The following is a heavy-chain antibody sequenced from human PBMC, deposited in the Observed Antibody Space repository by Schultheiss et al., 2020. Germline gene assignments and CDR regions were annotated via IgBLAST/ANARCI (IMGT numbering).Heavy chain of an antibody. J-gene: IGHJ6*02. CDR1: GDSISSSSYY. Sequence: SETLSLTCTVSGDSISSSSYYWGWIRQPPGKGLEWIGYIYYSGSTNYNPSLKSRVTISVDTSKNQFSLKLSSVTAADTAVYYCARGYSSSWMHYYYGMDVWGQGTTVTVSS. CDR2: IYYSGST. V-gene: IGHV4-61*05. CDR3: ARGYSSSWMHYYYGMDV. D-gene: IGHD6-13*01.